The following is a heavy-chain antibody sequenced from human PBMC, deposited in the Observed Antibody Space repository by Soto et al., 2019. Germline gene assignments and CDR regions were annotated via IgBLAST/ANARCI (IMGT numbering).Heavy chain of an antibody. Sequence: GGSLRLSCAASGFTFSSYGMHWVRQAPGKGLEWVAVIWYDGSNKYYADSVKGRFTISRDNSKNTLYLQMNSLRAEDTAVYYCARGGSGWYYFDYWGQGTLVTVSS. J-gene: IGHJ4*02. D-gene: IGHD6-19*01. V-gene: IGHV3-33*01. CDR3: ARGGSGWYYFDY. CDR2: IWYDGSNK. CDR1: GFTFSSYG.